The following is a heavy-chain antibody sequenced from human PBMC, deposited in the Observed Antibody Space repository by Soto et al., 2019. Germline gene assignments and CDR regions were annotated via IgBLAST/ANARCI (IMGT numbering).Heavy chain of an antibody. CDR2: INPSGGST. J-gene: IGHJ5*02. CDR3: ARSLVVVAATRIWAFDP. V-gene: IGHV1-46*01. D-gene: IGHD2-15*01. Sequence: ASVKVSCKASGHTFTSYYMHWVRQAPGQGLEWMGIINPSGGSTSYAQKFQGRVTMTRDTSTSTVYMELSSLRSEDTAVYYCARSLVVVAATRIWAFDPWGQGTLVTVSS. CDR1: GHTFTSYY.